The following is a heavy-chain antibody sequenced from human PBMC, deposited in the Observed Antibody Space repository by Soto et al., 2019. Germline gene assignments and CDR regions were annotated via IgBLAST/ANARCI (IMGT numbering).Heavy chain of an antibody. CDR3: ARDKAACSGGSCYRPFDY. CDR1: GYTFTSYA. J-gene: IGHJ4*02. D-gene: IGHD2-15*01. Sequence: ASVKVSCKASGYTFTSYAMHWVRQAPGQRLEWMGWINAGNGNTKYSQKFQGRVTITRDTSASTAYMELSSLGSEDTAVYYCARDKAACSGGSCYRPFDYWGQGTLVTVSS. V-gene: IGHV1-3*01. CDR2: INAGNGNT.